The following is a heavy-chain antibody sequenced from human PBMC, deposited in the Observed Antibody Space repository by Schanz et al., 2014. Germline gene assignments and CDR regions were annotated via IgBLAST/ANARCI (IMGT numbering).Heavy chain of an antibody. Sequence: EVQLVESGGGLVQPGGSLRLSCAASGFTFSTYWMHWVRQAPGKGLVWVSHINSDGTTTTYADSVKGRFTISRDNGKNSLYLQMNSLRAEDTALYYCARDFPYVSGSYYKGFGYWGQGTLVTVSS. J-gene: IGHJ4*02. CDR1: GFTFSTYW. V-gene: IGHV3-74*01. CDR2: INSDGTTT. D-gene: IGHD3-10*01. CDR3: ARDFPYVSGSYYKGFGY.